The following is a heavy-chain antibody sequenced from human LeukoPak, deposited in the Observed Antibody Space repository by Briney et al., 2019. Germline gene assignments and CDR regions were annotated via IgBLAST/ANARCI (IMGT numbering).Heavy chain of an antibody. CDR1: GGSITSYY. J-gene: IGHJ4*02. CDR2: IYYSGST. D-gene: IGHD3-22*01. V-gene: IGHV4-59*13. CDR3: ARGYYDSSGYSTPFDY. Sequence: SETLSLTCTVSGGSITSYYWSWIRQPPGKGLEWIGYIYYSGSTHYNPSLKSRVTILVDTSKNQFSLKLSSVTAADTAAYYCARGYYDSSGYSTPFDYWGQGTLVTVSS.